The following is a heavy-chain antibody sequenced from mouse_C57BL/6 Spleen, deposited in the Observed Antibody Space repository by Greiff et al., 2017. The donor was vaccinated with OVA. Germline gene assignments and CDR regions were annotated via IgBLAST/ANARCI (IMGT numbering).Heavy chain of an antibody. CDR3: ARRDYYDNYYFDY. V-gene: IGHV1-63*01. CDR1: GYTFTNYW. CDR2: IYPGGGYT. Sequence: VQLQQPGAELVRPGTSVKLSCKASGYTFTNYWIGWVKQRPGHGLEWIGNIYPGGGYTNYNEKFKGKATLTADKSSSTAYMQFSSLTSENSAIYYGARRDYYDNYYFDYWGQGTTLTVSS. D-gene: IGHD1-1*01. J-gene: IGHJ2*01.